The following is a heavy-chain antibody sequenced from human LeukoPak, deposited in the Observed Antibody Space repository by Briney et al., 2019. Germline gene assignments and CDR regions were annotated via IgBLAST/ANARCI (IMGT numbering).Heavy chain of an antibody. CDR2: IYSGGST. V-gene: IGHV3-66*04. Sequence: GGSLRLSCAASGFTVSSNYMSWVRRAPGKGLEWVSVIYSGGSTYYADSVKGRFTISRDNSKNTLYLQMNSLRAEDTAVYYCARRAIGESYYYFDYWGQGTLVTVSS. D-gene: IGHD3-10*01. CDR3: ARRAIGESYYYFDY. J-gene: IGHJ4*02. CDR1: GFTVSSNY.